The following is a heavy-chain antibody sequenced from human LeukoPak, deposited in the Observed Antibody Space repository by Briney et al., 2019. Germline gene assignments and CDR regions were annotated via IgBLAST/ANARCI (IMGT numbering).Heavy chain of an antibody. CDR3: AKLPSGGTGTALIDY. Sequence: GGSLRLSCAASGFTFSSYGMHWVRQAPGKGLEWVAVIWYDGSNKYYADSVKGRFTNSRDNSKNTLYLQMNSLRAEDTAVYYCAKLPSGGTGTALIDYWGQGTLVTVSS. CDR2: IWYDGSNK. D-gene: IGHD1-1*01. J-gene: IGHJ4*02. V-gene: IGHV3-33*06. CDR1: GFTFSSYG.